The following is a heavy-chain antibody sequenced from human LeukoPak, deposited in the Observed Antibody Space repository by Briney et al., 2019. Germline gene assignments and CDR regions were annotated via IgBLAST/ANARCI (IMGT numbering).Heavy chain of an antibody. Sequence: GGSLRLSCAASGFTFGTYDMSWVRQAPGKGLEWVSGIEWNGDSTGYADAVKGRFTITRDNAKNSLYLQMNSLRADDTALYCCARNRGSGSYQYFDYWGQGTLVTVSS. CDR2: IEWNGDST. J-gene: IGHJ4*02. CDR3: ARNRGSGSYQYFDY. D-gene: IGHD3-10*01. CDR1: GFTFGTYD. V-gene: IGHV3-20*04.